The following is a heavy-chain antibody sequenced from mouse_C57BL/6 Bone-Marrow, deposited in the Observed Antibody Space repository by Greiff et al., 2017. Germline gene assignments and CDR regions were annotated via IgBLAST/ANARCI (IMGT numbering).Heavy chain of an antibody. CDR3: ARDNYWYFDV. CDR1: GFTFSSYA. Sequence: VQVVESGGGLVKPGGSLKLSCAASGFTFSSYAMSWVRQTPEKRLEWVATISDGGSYTYYPDNVKGRFTISRDNAKNNLYLQMSHLKSEDTAMYYCARDNYWYFDVWGTGTTVTVSS. V-gene: IGHV5-4*01. J-gene: IGHJ1*03. CDR2: ISDGGSYT.